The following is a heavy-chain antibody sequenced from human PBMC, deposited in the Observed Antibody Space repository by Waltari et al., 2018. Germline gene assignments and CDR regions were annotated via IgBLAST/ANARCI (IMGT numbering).Heavy chain of an antibody. D-gene: IGHD5-12*01. CDR1: GGSISSCGFY. CDR3: VRHWKKSGYRFDP. J-gene: IGHJ5*02. Sequence: QLQLQESGPGLVKPSETLSLTCTVSGGSISSCGFYWGWIRQSPGTGLEWIGSSYYNGITDYNPVLKSRVTISGDTSKNQFSLRLSSVTAADTAVYYCVRHWKKSGYRFDPWGQGILVTVSS. CDR2: SYYNGIT. V-gene: IGHV4-39*01.